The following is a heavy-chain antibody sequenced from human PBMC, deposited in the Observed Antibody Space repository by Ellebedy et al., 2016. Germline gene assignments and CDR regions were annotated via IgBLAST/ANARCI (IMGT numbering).Heavy chain of an antibody. V-gene: IGHV4-39*01. CDR2: IYFSGST. CDR1: GGSISRSTYY. CDR3: ARHQPSYGSGSYYTNYYGMDV. J-gene: IGHJ6*02. Sequence: SETLSLTCPVSGGSISRSTYYWGWIRQPPGKGLEWIGSIYFSGSTYYNPSLKSRVTISVDTSKKQFSLRLSSVTAADTAVYYCARHQPSYGSGSYYTNYYGMDVWGQGTTVTVSS. D-gene: IGHD3-10*01.